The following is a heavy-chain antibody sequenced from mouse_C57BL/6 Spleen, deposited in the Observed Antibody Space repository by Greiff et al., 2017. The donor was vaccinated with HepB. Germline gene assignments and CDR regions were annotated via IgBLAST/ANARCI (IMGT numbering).Heavy chain of an antibody. V-gene: IGHV1-80*01. Sequence: VQLQQSGAELVKPGASVKISCKASGYAFSSYWMNWVKQRPGKGLEWIGQIYPGDGDTNYNGKFTGKATLTADKSSSTAYMQLSSLTSEDSAVYFCARGDYSSSYDAMDYWGQGTSVTVSS. D-gene: IGHD1-1*01. CDR2: IYPGDGDT. CDR3: ARGDYSSSYDAMDY. J-gene: IGHJ4*01. CDR1: GYAFSSYW.